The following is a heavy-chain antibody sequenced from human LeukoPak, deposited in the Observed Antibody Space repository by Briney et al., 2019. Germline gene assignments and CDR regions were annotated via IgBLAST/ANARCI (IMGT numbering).Heavy chain of an antibody. J-gene: IGHJ3*02. Sequence: SETLSLTCTVSGGSISSSSYYWGWIRQPPGKGLEWIGSIYYSGSTYYNPSLKSRVTISVDTSKNQFSLKLSSVTAADTAVYYCARPSNIAAPRDAFDIWGQGTMVTVSS. D-gene: IGHD6-6*01. V-gene: IGHV4-39*01. CDR2: IYYSGST. CDR3: ARPSNIAAPRDAFDI. CDR1: GGSISSSSYY.